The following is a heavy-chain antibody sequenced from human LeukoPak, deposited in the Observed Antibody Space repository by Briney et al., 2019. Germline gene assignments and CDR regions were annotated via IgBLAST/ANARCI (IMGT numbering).Heavy chain of an antibody. CDR3: ARDHYDSSGYYGGDY. J-gene: IGHJ4*02. CDR1: GFTFSSYW. Sequence: PGGSLRLSCAASGFTFSSYWMHWVRQAPGKGLVWVSRINGDGSSTNYADSVKGRFTISRDNAKNTLYLQMNSLRAEDTAVYHCARDHYDSSGYYGGDYWGQGTLVTVSS. CDR2: INGDGSST. V-gene: IGHV3-74*01. D-gene: IGHD3-22*01.